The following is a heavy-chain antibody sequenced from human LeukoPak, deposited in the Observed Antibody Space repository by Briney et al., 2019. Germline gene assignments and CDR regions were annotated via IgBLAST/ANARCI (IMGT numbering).Heavy chain of an antibody. CDR3: VREVSAADAGYMDV. CDR2: ITVSYGHT. D-gene: IGHD6-13*01. V-gene: IGHV1-18*04. Sequence: ASVKVSCKAFGYTFTGYYMHWVRQAPGQGLEWMGWITVSYGHTNYSENLQGRVTMTTDTSTSTAYMEVRGLRSDDTAVYYCVREVSAADAGYMDVWGTGTTVIVSS. CDR1: GYTFTGYY. J-gene: IGHJ6*03.